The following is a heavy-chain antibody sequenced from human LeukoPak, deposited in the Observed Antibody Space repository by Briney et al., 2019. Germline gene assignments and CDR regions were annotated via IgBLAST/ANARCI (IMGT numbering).Heavy chain of an antibody. CDR2: ISAYNGNT. J-gene: IGHJ5*02. D-gene: IGHD3-3*01. CDR1: GYTFTSYG. Sequence: GASVKVSCKASGYTFTSYGISWVRQAPGQGLEWMGWISAYNGNTNYAQKLQGRVTMTTDTSTSTAYMELRSLRSDDTAVYYCARTPYYDFWSHRNWFDPWGQGTLVTVSS. V-gene: IGHV1-18*01. CDR3: ARTPYYDFWSHRNWFDP.